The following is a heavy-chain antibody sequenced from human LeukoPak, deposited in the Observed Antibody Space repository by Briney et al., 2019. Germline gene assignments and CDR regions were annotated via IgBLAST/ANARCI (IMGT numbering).Heavy chain of an antibody. V-gene: IGHV3-74*01. Sequence: GSLRLSCAASGFTFSTYWMHWVRQAPGQGPVWVSRISPDGSTTAYADSVRGRFSISRDNAKNTLYMQMNSLRVDDTAVYYCVRGSSTWSPLGDYWGQGTLVTVST. D-gene: IGHD6-13*01. CDR2: ISPDGSTT. J-gene: IGHJ4*02. CDR1: GFTFSTYW. CDR3: VRGSSTWSPLGDY.